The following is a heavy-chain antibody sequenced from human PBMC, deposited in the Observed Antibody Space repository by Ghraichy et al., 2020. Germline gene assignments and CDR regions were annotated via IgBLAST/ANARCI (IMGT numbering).Heavy chain of an antibody. V-gene: IGHV1-8*01. CDR1: LTDYD. Sequence: LTDYDINWVRQATGQGLEWMGSMNPKSGETGYGQKFQGRVTLTRNTAISTVYMELSSLTSEDTAVYYCSRGDFWGQGTLVIVSS. CDR2: MNPKSGET. J-gene: IGHJ4*02. CDR3: SRGDF.